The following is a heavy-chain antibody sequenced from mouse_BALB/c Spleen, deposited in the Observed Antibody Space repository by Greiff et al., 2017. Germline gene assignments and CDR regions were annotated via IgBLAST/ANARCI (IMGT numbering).Heavy chain of an antibody. CDR3: ARWGNYAMDY. V-gene: IGHV5-6-5*01. CDR1: GFTFSSYA. CDR2: ISSGGST. Sequence: DVMLVESGGGLVKPGGSLKLSCAASGFTFSSYAMSWVRQTPEKRLEWVASISSGGSTYYPDSVKGRFTISRDNARNILYLQMSSLRSEDTAMYYCARWGNYAMDYWGQGTSVTVSS. J-gene: IGHJ4*01.